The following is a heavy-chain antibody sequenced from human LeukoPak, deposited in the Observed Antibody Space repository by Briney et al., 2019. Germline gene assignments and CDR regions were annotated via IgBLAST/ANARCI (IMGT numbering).Heavy chain of an antibody. CDR3: ARDRPYGSGSYTDY. Sequence: ASVKVSCKASGYTFTSYAMHWVRQAPGQRLEWMGWINAGNGNTKYSQKFQGRVTITRDTSASTAYMELRSPRSDDTAVYYCARDRPYGSGSYTDYWGQGTLVTVSS. D-gene: IGHD3-10*01. CDR2: INAGNGNT. CDR1: GYTFTSYA. V-gene: IGHV1-3*01. J-gene: IGHJ4*02.